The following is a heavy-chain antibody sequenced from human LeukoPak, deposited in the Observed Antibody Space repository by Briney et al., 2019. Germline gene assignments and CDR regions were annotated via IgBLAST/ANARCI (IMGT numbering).Heavy chain of an antibody. Sequence: ASVEVSCKASGGTFSSYAISWVRQAPGQGLEWMGGIIPIFGTANYAQKFQGRVTITADESTSTAYMELSSLRSEDTAVYYCARDLLSVGDAFDIWGQGTMVTVSS. D-gene: IGHD4-23*01. CDR1: GGTFSSYA. V-gene: IGHV1-69*13. CDR2: IIPIFGTA. J-gene: IGHJ3*02. CDR3: ARDLLSVGDAFDI.